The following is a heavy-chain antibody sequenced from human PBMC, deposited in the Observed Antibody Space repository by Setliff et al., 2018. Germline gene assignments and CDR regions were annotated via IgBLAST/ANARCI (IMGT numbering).Heavy chain of an antibody. J-gene: IGHJ5*02. CDR2: IYYSGST. Sequence: SETLSLTCTVSGGSISSGSYYCSWIRQHPGKGLEWIGYIYYSGSTYYNPSLKSRVTISVDTSKNQFSLKLSSVTAADTAVYYCARGAPGWELLSWFDPWGQGTLVTVSS. CDR1: GGSISSGSYY. V-gene: IGHV4-31*03. D-gene: IGHD1-26*01. CDR3: ARGAPGWELLSWFDP.